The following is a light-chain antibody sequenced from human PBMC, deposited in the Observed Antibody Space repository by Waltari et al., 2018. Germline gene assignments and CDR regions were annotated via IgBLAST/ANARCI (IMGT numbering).Light chain of an antibody. J-gene: IGKJ2*01. CDR3: QQYYSSPYT. CDR2: WAS. CDR1: QTVLYSSNKKNY. V-gene: IGKV4-1*01. Sequence: DIVMTQSPDSLAVSLGERATINCKSSQTVLYSSNKKNYLTRYQQKPGQPPKLLNCWASTRQAGGPDRFSGSGSGTDFTLTISSLQTEDVALYYCQQYYSSPYTFGQGTKLEI.